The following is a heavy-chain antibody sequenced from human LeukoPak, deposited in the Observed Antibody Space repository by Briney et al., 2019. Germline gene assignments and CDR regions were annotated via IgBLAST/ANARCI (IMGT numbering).Heavy chain of an antibody. CDR3: AKDKYSSSWTDY. CDR2: ISGSGGST. CDR1: GFTFSSYA. Sequence: GGSLRLSCAASGFTFSSYAMKWVRQAPGKGLEWVSAISGSGGSTYYADSVKGRFTISRDNSKNTLYLQMNSLRAEDTAVYYCAKDKYSSSWTDYWGQGTLVTVSS. V-gene: IGHV3-23*01. D-gene: IGHD6-13*01. J-gene: IGHJ4*02.